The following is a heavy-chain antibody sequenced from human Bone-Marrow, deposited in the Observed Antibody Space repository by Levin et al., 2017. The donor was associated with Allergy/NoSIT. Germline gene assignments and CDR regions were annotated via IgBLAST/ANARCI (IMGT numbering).Heavy chain of an antibody. Sequence: PSETLSLTCTVSGGSISSGDYYWSWIRQPPGKGLEWIGYIYYSGSTYYNPSLKSRVTISVDTSKNQFSLKLSSVTAADTAVYYCARVVRGSGSSGIDDYWGQGTLVTVSS. V-gene: IGHV4-30-4*01. CDR2: IYYSGST. CDR1: GGSISSGDYY. CDR3: ARVVRGSGSSGIDDY. J-gene: IGHJ4*02. D-gene: IGHD3-10*01.